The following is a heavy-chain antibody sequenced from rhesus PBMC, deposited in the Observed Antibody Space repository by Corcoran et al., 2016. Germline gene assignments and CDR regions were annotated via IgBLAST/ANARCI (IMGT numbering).Heavy chain of an antibody. J-gene: IGHJ4*01. Sequence: QVQLQESGPGVVKPSETLSLTCPVSGYSISSGYDWSWIRQPPWKGLEWIGYSSVRSGSTNANPSLKNRVTISKDTSKDQFSLKLSSVTAADTAVYYCAASAGTTALYWGQGVLVTVSS. CDR3: AASAGTTALY. CDR1: GYSISSGYD. D-gene: IGHD1-14*01. CDR2: SSVRSGST. V-gene: IGHV4-76*01.